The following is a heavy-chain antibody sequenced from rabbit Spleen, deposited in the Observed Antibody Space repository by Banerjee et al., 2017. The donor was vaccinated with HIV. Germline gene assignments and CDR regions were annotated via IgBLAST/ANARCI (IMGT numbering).Heavy chain of an antibody. CDR2: IDPVFGST. J-gene: IGHJ4*01. Sequence: QEQLVESGGGLVKPEGSLKLSCTASGFDFSSYGVSWVRQAPGKGLEWIGYIDPVFGSTVYASWVNGRFTISSHNAQNTLYLQLNSLTAADTATYFCVREAGYAGYGDGNLWGQGTLVTVS. CDR1: GFDFSSYG. CDR3: VREAGYAGYGDGNL. D-gene: IGHD7-1*01. V-gene: IGHV1S47*01.